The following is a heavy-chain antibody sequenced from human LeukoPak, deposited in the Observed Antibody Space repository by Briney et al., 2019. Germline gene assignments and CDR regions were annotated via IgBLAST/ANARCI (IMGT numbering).Heavy chain of an antibody. CDR3: ARDRHINSWSNDRFDY. D-gene: IGHD6-13*01. Sequence: GGSLRLSCAASGFTFSSYAMSWVRQAPGKGLEWVGNINQDASEINYVDSVKGRFTISRVNAENSLYLQMNSLRAEDTAIYYCARDRHINSWSNDRFDYWGQGALVTVSS. J-gene: IGHJ4*02. V-gene: IGHV3-7*01. CDR2: INQDASEI. CDR1: GFTFSSYA.